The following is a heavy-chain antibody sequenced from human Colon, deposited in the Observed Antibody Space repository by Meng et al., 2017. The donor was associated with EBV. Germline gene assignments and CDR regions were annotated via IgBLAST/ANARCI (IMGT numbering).Heavy chain of an antibody. CDR3: ARGKQDAWELLAY. J-gene: IGHJ4*02. CDR1: GVSISSNIR. V-gene: IGHV4-4*02. Sequence: QVQVQAWGPGLGKPSGTLSLTFGVSGVSISSNIRWTWVRQPPGKGLEWIGDIDDSGSTNYNPSLNSRISISLDKSKNHFSLKVNSVTAADTAVYYCARGKQDAWELLAYWGQGALVTVSS. CDR2: IDDSGST. D-gene: IGHD1-26*01.